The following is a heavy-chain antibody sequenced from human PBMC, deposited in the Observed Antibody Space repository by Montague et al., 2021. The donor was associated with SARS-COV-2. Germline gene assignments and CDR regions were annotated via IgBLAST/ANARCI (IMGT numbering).Heavy chain of an antibody. CDR1: VSWNSGADRK. Sequence: TLSLTCTILVSWNSGADRKCTRMNPSPHGSLYAVVCMYKNGGSYYNPSLKSRVTISLDTSKNQFSLNLTSVTAADTAVYYCARVPGSWPPRNWFDPWGQGTLVTVSS. CDR2: MYKNGGS. D-gene: IGHD6-13*01. J-gene: IGHJ5*02. V-gene: IGHV4-31*03. CDR3: ARVPGSWPPRNWFDP.